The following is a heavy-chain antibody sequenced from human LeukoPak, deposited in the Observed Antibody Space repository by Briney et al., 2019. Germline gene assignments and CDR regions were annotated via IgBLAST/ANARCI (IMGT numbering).Heavy chain of an antibody. CDR2: IHHIVTY. Sequence: SETLSLTCAVYGASLSGYYWSWIRQPPGEGLEWNGEIHHIVTYNYHPPLKSRVTISVDTSKNQFSLQLSSVTAADTAVYDCARQRSTMVREVYRGAWFDPWGQGTLVTVSS. CDR1: GASLSGYY. V-gene: IGHV4-34*01. CDR3: ARQRSTMVREVYRGAWFDP. D-gene: IGHD3-10*01. J-gene: IGHJ5*02.